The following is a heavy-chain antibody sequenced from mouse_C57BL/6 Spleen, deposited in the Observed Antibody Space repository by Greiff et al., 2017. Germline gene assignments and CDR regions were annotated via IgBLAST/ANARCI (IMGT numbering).Heavy chain of an antibody. CDR2: INYDGSST. V-gene: IGHV5-16*01. J-gene: IGHJ2*01. D-gene: IGHD2-2*01. CDR3: ARVGVTLDY. CDR1: GFTFSDYY. Sequence: EVQVVESEGGLVQPGSSMKLSCTASGFTFSDYYMAWVRQVPEKGLEWVANINYDGSSTYYLDSLKSRFIISGDNAKNILYLQMSSLKSEDTATYYCARVGVTLDYWGQGTTLTVSS.